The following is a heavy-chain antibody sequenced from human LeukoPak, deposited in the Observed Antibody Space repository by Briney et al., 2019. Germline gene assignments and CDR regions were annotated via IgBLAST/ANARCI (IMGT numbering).Heavy chain of an antibody. CDR2: ISAYNGNT. D-gene: IGHD1-26*01. CDR3: ARDQSGSYPAPIVY. Sequence: ASVKVSCKASGYTFTSYGISWVRQAPGQGLEWMGWISAYNGNTNYAQKLQGRVTMTTDTSTSTAYMELRSLRSDDTAVYYCARDQSGSYPAPIVYWGQGTLVTVYS. J-gene: IGHJ4*02. CDR1: GYTFTSYG. V-gene: IGHV1-18*01.